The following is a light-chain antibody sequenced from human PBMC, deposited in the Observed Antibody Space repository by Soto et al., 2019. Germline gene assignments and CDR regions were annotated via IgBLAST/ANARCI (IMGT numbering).Light chain of an antibody. CDR1: QSVRSD. CDR2: GAS. V-gene: IGKV3-15*01. J-gene: IGKJ4*01. Sequence: EIVMTQSPGTLSVSPVERATLSCRASQSVRSDLAWYQQKPGQAPRLLIYGASTRATGVPARFSGSGSGTEFSLTISSLQSEDFAVYYCQQYKDWPLTFGGGTKVEIK. CDR3: QQYKDWPLT.